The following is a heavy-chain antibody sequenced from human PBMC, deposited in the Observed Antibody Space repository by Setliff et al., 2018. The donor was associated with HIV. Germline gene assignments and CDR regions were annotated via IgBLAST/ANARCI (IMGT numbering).Heavy chain of an antibody. D-gene: IGHD6-19*01. CDR2: INTSGGSA. CDR3: ARHQGDSSGWYAGDY. CDR1: GYTFTSYP. Sequence: ASVKVSCKASGYTFTSYPMHWVRQAPGQGLEWMGVINTSGGSAGYAEKFRGRVTMTRDTSTSTVYMDLRNLRSENTAVYYCARHQGDSSGWYAGDYWGHGTLVTVSS. V-gene: IGHV1-46*01. J-gene: IGHJ4*01.